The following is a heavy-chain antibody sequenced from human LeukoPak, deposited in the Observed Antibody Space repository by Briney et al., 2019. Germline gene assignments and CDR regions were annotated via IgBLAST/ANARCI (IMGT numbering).Heavy chain of an antibody. V-gene: IGHV1-24*01. Sequence: ASVKVSCKVSGYTLTELSMHWVRQAPGKGLEWMGGFDPEDGETIFAQKFQGRVTMTEDTSTDTAYMELSSLRSDDTAIYYCARDGFRRDDYNSGLDYWGQGTLVTVSS. CDR2: FDPEDGET. D-gene: IGHD5-24*01. J-gene: IGHJ4*02. CDR3: ARDGFRRDDYNSGLDY. CDR1: GYTLTELS.